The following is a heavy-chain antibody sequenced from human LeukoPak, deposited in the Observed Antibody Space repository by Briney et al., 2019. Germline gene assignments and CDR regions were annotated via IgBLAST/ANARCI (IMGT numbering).Heavy chain of an antibody. D-gene: IGHD6-19*01. J-gene: IGHJ4*02. CDR3: AKDSHPHTSSGWYY. V-gene: IGHV3-66*01. CDR1: GFTVSSNY. Sequence: GGSLRLSCAASGFTVSSNYMSWVRQAPGKGLEWVSVIYSGGSTYYADSVKGRFTISRDNSKNTLYLQMNSLRAEDTAVYYCAKDSHPHTSSGWYYWGQGTLVTVSS. CDR2: IYSGGST.